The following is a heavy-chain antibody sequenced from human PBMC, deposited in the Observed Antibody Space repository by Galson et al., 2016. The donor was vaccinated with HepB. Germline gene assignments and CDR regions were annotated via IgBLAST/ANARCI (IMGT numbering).Heavy chain of an antibody. CDR3: AGSRPRYFFSFDI. D-gene: IGHD3-9*01. V-gene: IGHV1-3*04. CDR1: GYTFTSYA. J-gene: IGHJ3*02. CDR2: INTGNGNT. Sequence: SCKASGYTFTSYAMHWVRQAPGQRPEWMGWINTGNGNTKYSQKFQGRVTITRDTSASTAYMELSSLRSEDTAVYYCAGSRPRYFFSFDIWGQGTMVTVSS.